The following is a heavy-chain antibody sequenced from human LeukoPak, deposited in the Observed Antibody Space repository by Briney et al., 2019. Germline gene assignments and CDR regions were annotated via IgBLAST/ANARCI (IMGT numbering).Heavy chain of an antibody. J-gene: IGHJ4*02. V-gene: IGHV4-4*07. CDR1: GGSISSYY. CDR3: ARDLRGSGSYPVGFDY. Sequence: SETLSLTCTVSGGSISSYYWSWIRQPAGKGLEWIGRIYTSGSTNYNPSLKSRVTMSVDTSKNQFSLKLSSVTAADTAVYYCARDLRGSGSYPVGFDYWGQGTLVTVSS. D-gene: IGHD3-10*01. CDR2: IYTSGST.